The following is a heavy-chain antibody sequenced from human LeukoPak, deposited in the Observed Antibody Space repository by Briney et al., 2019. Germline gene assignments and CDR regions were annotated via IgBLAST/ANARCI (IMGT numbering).Heavy chain of an antibody. CDR2: IRYDGSNK. V-gene: IGHV3-30*02. D-gene: IGHD6-19*01. J-gene: IGHJ4*02. Sequence: PGGSLRLSCAASGFTFSSYGMHWVRQAPGKGLEWVAFIRYDGSNKYYADSVKGRFTISRDNSKSTLYLQMNSLRAEDTAVYYCAKRSAESSGYFDSWGQGTRVTVSS. CDR1: GFTFSSYG. CDR3: AKRSAESSGYFDS.